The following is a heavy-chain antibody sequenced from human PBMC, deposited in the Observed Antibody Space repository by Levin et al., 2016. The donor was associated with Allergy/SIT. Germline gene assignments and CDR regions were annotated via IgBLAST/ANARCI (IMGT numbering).Heavy chain of an antibody. CDR3: ARRGTMVRGFIIGHYYYGLDV. CDR2: IIPMFGTA. D-gene: IGHD3-10*01. V-gene: IGHV1-69*13. CDR1: GGSFSSYA. Sequence: SVKVSCKASGGSFSSYAMSWVRQAPGQGLEWMGGIIPMFGTATYARKFQGRVTITADEYTNTAYLEISSLRSEDTAVYYCARRGTMVRGFIIGHYYYGLDVWGQGTTVTVSS. J-gene: IGHJ6*02.